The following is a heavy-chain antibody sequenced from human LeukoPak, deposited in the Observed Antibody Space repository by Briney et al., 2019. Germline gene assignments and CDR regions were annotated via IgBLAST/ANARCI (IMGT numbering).Heavy chain of an antibody. CDR1: GFTFSTYS. Sequence: VGSLRLSCAAPGFTFSTYSMNWVRQAPGKGLEWVSSISTTSSYMYYADSVKGRFTISRDNAKTSLYLQMNSLRAEDTAVYYCARDRDFYRFFDLWGRGTLVTVSS. D-gene: IGHD2/OR15-2a*01. CDR3: ARDRDFYRFFDL. J-gene: IGHJ2*01. V-gene: IGHV3-21*01. CDR2: ISTTSSYM.